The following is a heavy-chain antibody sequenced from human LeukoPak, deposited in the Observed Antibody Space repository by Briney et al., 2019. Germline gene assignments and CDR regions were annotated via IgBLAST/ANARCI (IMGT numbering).Heavy chain of an antibody. J-gene: IGHJ4*02. Sequence: SETLSLTCTVSGVSISTSGYSWGWIRQPPGKGLEWIGIVLSGGSTQYTPSLMSRVTISADTSKNQFSLKLSSVTAADTAVYYCVRRPTTGTTHYYFDYWGQGSLVTVSS. V-gene: IGHV4-39*01. CDR1: GVSISTSGYS. CDR3: VRRPTTGTTHYYFDY. CDR2: VLSGGST. D-gene: IGHD1-1*01.